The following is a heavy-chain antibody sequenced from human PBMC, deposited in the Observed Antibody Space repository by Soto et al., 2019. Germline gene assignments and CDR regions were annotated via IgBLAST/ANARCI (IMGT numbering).Heavy chain of an antibody. V-gene: IGHV3-30-3*01. CDR1: GFTFSSYA. CDR2: ISYDGSNK. Sequence: GGSLRLSCAASGFTFSSYAMHWVRQAPGKGLEWVAVISYDGSNKYYADSVKGRFTISRDNSKNTLYLQMNSLRAEDTAVYYCARDRRKRWLQLLFAYWGQGTLVTVSS. CDR3: ARDRRKRWLQLLFAY. D-gene: IGHD5-12*01. J-gene: IGHJ4*02.